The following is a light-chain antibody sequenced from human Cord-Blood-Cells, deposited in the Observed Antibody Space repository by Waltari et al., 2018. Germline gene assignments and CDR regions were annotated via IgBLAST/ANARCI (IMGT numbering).Light chain of an antibody. V-gene: IGKV4-1*01. CDR3: QQYYSTPLT. Sequence: DNVMTQSPDFLAVSLGERATIHCTSSQSVLYSSNNKNYLAWYQQKPGHPPKLLIYCASTRESGVPYRFSGSGSGTDFTLTISSLQAEDVAVYYCQQYYSTPLTFGGGTKVEIK. CDR2: CAS. J-gene: IGKJ4*01. CDR1: QSVLYSSNNKNY.